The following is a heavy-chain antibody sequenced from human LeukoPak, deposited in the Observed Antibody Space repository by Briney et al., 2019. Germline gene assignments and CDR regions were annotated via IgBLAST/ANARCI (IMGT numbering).Heavy chain of an antibody. V-gene: IGHV4-34*01. D-gene: IGHD3-9*01. CDR3: ARGRVFSYDILTGYPPRH. CDR2: INHSRST. J-gene: IGHJ4*02. CDR1: GGSFSGYY. Sequence: SETLSLTCAVYGGSFSGYYWGWIRQPPGKGLEWIGEINHSRSTNYNPSLKSRVTISVDTSKNQFSLKLSSVTAADTAVYYCARGRVFSYDILTGYPPRHWGQGTLVTVSS.